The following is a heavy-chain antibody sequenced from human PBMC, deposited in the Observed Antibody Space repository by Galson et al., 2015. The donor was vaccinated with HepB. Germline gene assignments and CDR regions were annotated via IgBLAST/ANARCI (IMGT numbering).Heavy chain of an antibody. D-gene: IGHD5-18*01. CDR1: GFTFSSYW. J-gene: IGHJ6*03. CDR3: ASDRTWIQNYYYMDV. Sequence: SLRLSCAASGFTFSSYWMHWVRQAPGKGLVWVSRINSDGSSTSYADSVKGRFTISRDNAKNTLYLQMNSLRAEDTAVYYCASDRTWIQNYYYMDVWGKGTTVTVSS. V-gene: IGHV3-74*01. CDR2: INSDGSST.